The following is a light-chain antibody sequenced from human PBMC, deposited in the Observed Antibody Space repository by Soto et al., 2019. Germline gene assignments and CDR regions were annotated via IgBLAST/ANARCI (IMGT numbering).Light chain of an antibody. CDR2: GAS. V-gene: IGKV3-15*01. CDR3: QQYDNWPQT. CDR1: QSVSSD. Sequence: EIMMTQSPATLPVSTGERATLSCRASQSVSSDLAWYQHKPGQAPRLLIYGASTRATGIPARFSGRESGTEFTLTISSLQSVDFAVYYCQQYDNWPQTFGQGTKVDIK. J-gene: IGKJ1*01.